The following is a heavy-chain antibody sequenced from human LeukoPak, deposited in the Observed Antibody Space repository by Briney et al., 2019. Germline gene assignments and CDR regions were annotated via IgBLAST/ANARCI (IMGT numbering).Heavy chain of an antibody. CDR2: MYSSGS. J-gene: IGHJ6*03. CDR1: GGSFSSYY. D-gene: IGHD3-16*01. Sequence: SETLSLTCAVYGGSFSSYYLSWIRQTAGKGLEWIGRMYSSGSNYNPSLKSRVTMSIDTSKNQFSLKLSSVTAADTAVYYCARETSQKGAHYMDVWGKGTTITISS. V-gene: IGHV4-4*07. CDR3: ARETSQKGAHYMDV.